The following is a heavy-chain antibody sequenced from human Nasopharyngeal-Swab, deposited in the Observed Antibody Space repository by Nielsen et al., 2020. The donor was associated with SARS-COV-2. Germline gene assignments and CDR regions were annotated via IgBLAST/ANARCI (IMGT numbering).Heavy chain of an antibody. V-gene: IGHV1-24*01. J-gene: IGHJ4*02. Sequence: WVRQAPGQGLEWMGGFDPEDVETIYAQKFQGRVTMTEDTSTDTAYMELSSLRSEDTSVYYCATVHAWGGYRHNFDYWGQGTLVTVSS. D-gene: IGHD5-12*01. CDR2: FDPEDVET. CDR3: ATVHAWGGYRHNFDY.